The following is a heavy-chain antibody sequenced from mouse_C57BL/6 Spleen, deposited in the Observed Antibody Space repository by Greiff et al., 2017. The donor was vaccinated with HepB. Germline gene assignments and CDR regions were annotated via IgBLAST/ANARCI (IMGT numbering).Heavy chain of an antibody. CDR1: GYSFTGYY. J-gene: IGHJ4*01. CDR2: INPSTGGT. D-gene: IGHD4-1*02. Sequence: EVKLVESGPELVKPGASVKISCKASGYSFTGYYMNWVKQSPEKSLEWIGEINPSTGGTTYNQKFKAKATLTVDKSSSTAYMQLKSLTSEDSAVYYCARTPTGRYAMDYWGQGTSVTVSS. V-gene: IGHV1-42*01. CDR3: ARTPTGRYAMDY.